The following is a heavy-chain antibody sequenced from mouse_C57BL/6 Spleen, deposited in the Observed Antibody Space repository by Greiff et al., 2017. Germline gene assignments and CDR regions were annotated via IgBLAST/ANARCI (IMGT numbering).Heavy chain of an antibody. J-gene: IGHJ3*01. Sequence: VKLQQPGAELVKPGASVKLSCKASGYTFTSYWMQWVKQRPGQGLEWIGEIDPSDSYTNYNQKFKGKATLTVDTSSSTAYMQLSSLTSEDSAVYYCASGGDWGQGTLVTVSA. CDR2: IDPSDSYT. CDR1: GYTFTSYW. V-gene: IGHV1-50*01. CDR3: ASGGD.